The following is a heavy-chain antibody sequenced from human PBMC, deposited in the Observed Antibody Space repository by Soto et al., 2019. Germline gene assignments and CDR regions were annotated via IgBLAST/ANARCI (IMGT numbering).Heavy chain of an antibody. CDR3: ARVLYYGSGSYSPYGMDV. J-gene: IGHJ6*02. Sequence: QVQLVPSGAEVKKTGSSVKVSCKTSGVSFNNNGIGWVRQAPGHGLEWMGGVSPPFRTSNYARKFQGRISITADAFTGTVNMELSSLTSEDTAQYYCARVLYYGSGSYSPYGMDVWGQGTTVTGSS. CDR2: VSPPFRTS. V-gene: IGHV1-69*01. CDR1: GVSFNNNG. D-gene: IGHD3-10*01.